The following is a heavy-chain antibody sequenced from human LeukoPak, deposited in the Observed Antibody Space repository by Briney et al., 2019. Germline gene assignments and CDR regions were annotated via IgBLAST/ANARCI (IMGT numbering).Heavy chain of an antibody. V-gene: IGHV4-59*11. Sequence: PSETLSLTCTVSGGSISSHYWSWIRQPPGKGLEWIGHIYYSGSTNYNPSLKSRVTISVDTSKNQFSLKLSSVTAADTAVYYCARETVVNYYDSSGYEYWGQGTLVTVSS. J-gene: IGHJ4*02. D-gene: IGHD3-22*01. CDR1: GGSISSHY. CDR2: IYYSGST. CDR3: ARETVVNYYDSSGYEY.